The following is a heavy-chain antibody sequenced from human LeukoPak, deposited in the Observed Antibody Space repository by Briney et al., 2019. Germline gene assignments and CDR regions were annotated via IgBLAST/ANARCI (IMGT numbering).Heavy chain of an antibody. CDR3: AKDHDYYGSGSYDDY. CDR2: ISGSGGST. J-gene: IGHJ4*02. CDR1: GFTFSSYG. V-gene: IGHV3-23*01. Sequence: GGSLRLSCAASGFTFSSYGMSWVRQAPGKGLEWVSAISGSGGSTYYADSVKGRFTISRDNSKNTLYLQMNSLRAEDTAVYYCAKDHDYYGSGSYDDYWGQGTLVTVSS. D-gene: IGHD3-10*01.